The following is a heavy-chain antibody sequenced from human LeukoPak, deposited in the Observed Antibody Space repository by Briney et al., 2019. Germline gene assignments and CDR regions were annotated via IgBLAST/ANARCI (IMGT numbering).Heavy chain of an antibody. J-gene: IGHJ4*02. CDR3: AKDRSCTNDICHGDFDY. V-gene: IGHV3-23*01. CDR2: ISGSGGST. CDR1: GFTFSSYA. Sequence: GGSLRLSCAASGFTFSSYAVSWVRQAPGKGLEWVSRISGSGGSTYSAGSVKGRFTISRDNSKNTLYLQMNSLRAEDTALYYCAKDRSCTNDICHGDFDYWGQGTLVTVSS. D-gene: IGHD2-8*01.